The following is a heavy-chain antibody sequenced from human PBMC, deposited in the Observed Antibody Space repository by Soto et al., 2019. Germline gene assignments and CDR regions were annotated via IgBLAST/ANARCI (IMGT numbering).Heavy chain of an antibody. CDR3: AREMEKGATGTHYYYYMDV. J-gene: IGHJ6*03. D-gene: IGHD1-1*01. Sequence: QVQLVQSGAEVKKPGSSVKVSCKASGGTFSSYTISWVRQAPGQGLEWMGRIIPNLGIANYAQKFQGRVTITADKSTSTAYMELSSLRADDTAVYYCAREMEKGATGTHYYYYMDVWGKGTTVTVSS. CDR1: GGTFSSYT. CDR2: IIPNLGIA. V-gene: IGHV1-69*08.